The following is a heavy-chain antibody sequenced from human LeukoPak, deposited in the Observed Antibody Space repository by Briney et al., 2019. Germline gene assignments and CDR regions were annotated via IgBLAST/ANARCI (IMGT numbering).Heavy chain of an antibody. V-gene: IGHV3-74*01. CDR3: ARVVDTHFDY. CDR1: GFTFSSYW. D-gene: IGHD5-18*01. J-gene: IGHJ4*02. CDR2: IKSDGSTT. Sequence: PGGSLRLSCAASGFTFSSYWMHWVRQAPGKGLVWVSRIKSDGSTTTYADSVKGRFTISRDNARNTLYLQMNSLRAEDTAVYYCARVVDTHFDYWGQGTLVPSPQ.